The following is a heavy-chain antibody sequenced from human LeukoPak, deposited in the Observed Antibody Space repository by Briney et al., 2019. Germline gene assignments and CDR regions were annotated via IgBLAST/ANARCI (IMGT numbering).Heavy chain of an antibody. CDR3: ARDTIHGDDYVFDY. J-gene: IGHJ4*02. V-gene: IGHV1-18*01. Sequence: GASVKVSCKASGYTFTSYGISWVRQAPGQGREGMGWISAYNGNTNYVQKFQGRVTMTTDTSTTTAYMELRSLRSDDTAVYYCARDTIHGDDYVFDYGGQGTLATVS. CDR1: GYTFTSYG. CDR2: ISAYNGNT. D-gene: IGHD3-10*02.